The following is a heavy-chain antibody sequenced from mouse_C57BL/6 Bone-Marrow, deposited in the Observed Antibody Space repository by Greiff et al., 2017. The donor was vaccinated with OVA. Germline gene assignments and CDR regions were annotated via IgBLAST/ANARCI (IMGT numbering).Heavy chain of an antibody. CDR3: ARSGFYYSKSDY. CDR2: IHPNSGST. J-gene: IGHJ2*01. Sequence: VQLQQPGAELVKPGASVKLSCKASGYTFTSYWMHWVKQRPGQGLEWIGMIHPNSGSTNYNEKFKSKATLTVDKSSSTAYMQLSSLTSEDSAVYYCARSGFYYSKSDYWGQGTTLTVSS. D-gene: IGHD2-5*01. CDR1: GYTFTSYW. V-gene: IGHV1-64*01.